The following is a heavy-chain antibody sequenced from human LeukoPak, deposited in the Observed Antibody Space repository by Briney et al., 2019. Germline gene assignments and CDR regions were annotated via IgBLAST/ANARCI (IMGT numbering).Heavy chain of an antibody. Sequence: ASVKVSCKASGYTFTGYYMHWVRQAPGQGLEWMGWIDPNSGGTNYAQKFQGRVTMTRDTSISTAYMELSRLRSDDTAVYYCARSWGEVAFGEIWFDPWGQGTLVTVSS. CDR3: ARSWGEVAFGEIWFDP. CDR2: IDPNSGGT. V-gene: IGHV1-2*02. D-gene: IGHD3-10*01. J-gene: IGHJ5*02. CDR1: GYTFTGYY.